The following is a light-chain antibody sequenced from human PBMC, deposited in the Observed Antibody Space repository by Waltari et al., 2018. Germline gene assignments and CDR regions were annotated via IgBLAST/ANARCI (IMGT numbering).Light chain of an antibody. V-gene: IGLV2-11*01. Sequence: QSALTQPRSVSGSPGQSVAISCTGTSSDIGDSNYVSWYQQHPGKAPERMIYDVTERPSGVPCRFSGSKSGNTASLTISGLQAEDEADYFCGSCAGSPVFGTGTQVTVL. CDR1: SSDIGDSNY. J-gene: IGLJ1*01. CDR3: GSCAGSPV. CDR2: DVT.